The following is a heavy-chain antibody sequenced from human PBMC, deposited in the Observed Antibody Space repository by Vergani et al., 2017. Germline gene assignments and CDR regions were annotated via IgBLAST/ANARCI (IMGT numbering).Heavy chain of an antibody. J-gene: IGHJ6*03. Sequence: QVQLVESGGGVVQPGRSLRLSCTSSGFTFSTYAMHWVRQAPGKGLEWVAIIYYDGSKKYYADSVKGRFTISRDNSRNTLDLLMSSLRAEDTAIYYCVREGSYCGSTTSRNPSYFCYYHMDGWREAATAAVCS. V-gene: IGHV3-33*01. CDR3: VREGSYCGSTTSRNPSYFCYYHMDG. CDR1: GFTFSTYA. CDR2: IYYDGSKK. D-gene: IGHD2-21*01.